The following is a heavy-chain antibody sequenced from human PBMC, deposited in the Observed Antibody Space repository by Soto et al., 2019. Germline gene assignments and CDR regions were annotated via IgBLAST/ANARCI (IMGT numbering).Heavy chain of an antibody. V-gene: IGHV4-59*08. D-gene: IGHD3-3*01. J-gene: IGHJ6*03. CDR2: IYYSGST. CDR3: ARQAPYYDFWSGYDGSIYYMDV. CDR1: GGSISSYY. Sequence: SETLSLTCTVSGGSISSYYWSWSRQPPGKGLEWIGYIYYSGSTNYNPSLKSRVTISVDTSKNQFSLKLSSVTAADTAVYYCARQAPYYDFWSGYDGSIYYMDVWGKGTTVTVSS.